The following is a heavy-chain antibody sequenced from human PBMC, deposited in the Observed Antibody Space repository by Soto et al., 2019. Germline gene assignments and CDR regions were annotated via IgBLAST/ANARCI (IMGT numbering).Heavy chain of an antibody. J-gene: IGHJ6*02. Sequence: QVQLQESGPGLVKPSQTLSLTCTVSGGSISSGDYYWSWIRQPPGKGLEWIGYIYYSGSTYYNPSLQSRVTRSVDTSKNQFSLKLSSVTAADTAVYYCARDKRITIFGVVIEGDPTDYYGMDVWGQGTTVTVSS. CDR3: ARDKRITIFGVVIEGDPTDYYGMDV. D-gene: IGHD3-3*01. CDR1: GGSISSGDYY. V-gene: IGHV4-30-4*01. CDR2: IYYSGST.